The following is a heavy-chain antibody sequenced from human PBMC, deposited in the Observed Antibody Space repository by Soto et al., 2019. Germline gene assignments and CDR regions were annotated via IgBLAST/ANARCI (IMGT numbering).Heavy chain of an antibody. D-gene: IGHD2-15*01. CDR1: GFTFSGYA. V-gene: IGHV3-30*18. CDR3: AKDILDRDYYYGMDV. J-gene: IGHJ6*02. Sequence: GGSLRLSCAASGFTFSGYAMHWVRQAPGKGLEWVAVISYDGSNKYYADSVKGRFTISRDNSKNTLYLQMNSLRAEDTAVYYCAKDILDRDYYYGMDVWGQGTTVTVSS. CDR2: ISYDGSNK.